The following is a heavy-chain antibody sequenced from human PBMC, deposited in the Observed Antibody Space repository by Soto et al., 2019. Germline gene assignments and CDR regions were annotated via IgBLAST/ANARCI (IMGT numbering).Heavy chain of an antibody. Sequence: GASVKVSCKASGYTFTNYYIHWVRQAPGQGLEWMGIINPDGGYTSYAQKFQGRVTMTWDTSTSTVYMELNSLRSEDTAVYYCSRGVTAIRAYFDSWGQGSLVTVSS. CDR3: SRGVTAIRAYFDS. J-gene: IGHJ4*02. CDR1: GYTFTNYY. CDR2: INPDGGYT. D-gene: IGHD2-21*02. V-gene: IGHV1-46*03.